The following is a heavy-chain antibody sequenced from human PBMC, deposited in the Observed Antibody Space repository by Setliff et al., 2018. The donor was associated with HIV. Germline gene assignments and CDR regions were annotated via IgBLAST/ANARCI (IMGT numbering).Heavy chain of an antibody. CDR1: GDSISSYS. CDR3: ATPHREREDDAFDI. V-gene: IGHV4-4*09. D-gene: IGHD1-26*01. J-gene: IGHJ3*02. Sequence: PSETLSLTCTVSGDSISSYSWNWIRQSPGGGLEWIGFIFSSGSTKYNPSLQSRVIISVDTSKNQFFLNLSSVTAADTAMYYCATPHREREDDAFDIWGQGGKVTVSS. CDR2: IFSSGST.